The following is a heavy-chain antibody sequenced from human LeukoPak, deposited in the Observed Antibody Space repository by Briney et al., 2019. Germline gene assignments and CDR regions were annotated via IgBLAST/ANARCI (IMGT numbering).Heavy chain of an antibody. D-gene: IGHD2-15*01. Sequence: SETLSLTCGVSGYSISSGDYWGWSRQPPGKGLEWIGSIYHSGSTYYSPSLNSRVTISVDTSNNQFSLELSSVTAADTAVYYCATSGVLYLIQAWGQGTLVTVSS. J-gene: IGHJ5*02. CDR1: GYSISSGDY. CDR3: ATSGVLYLIQA. V-gene: IGHV4-38-2*01. CDR2: IYHSGST.